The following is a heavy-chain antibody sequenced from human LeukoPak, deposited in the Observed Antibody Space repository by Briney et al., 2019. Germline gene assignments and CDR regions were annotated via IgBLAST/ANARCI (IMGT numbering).Heavy chain of an antibody. V-gene: IGHV1-2*06. CDR2: LTPSSGDT. J-gene: IGHJ4*02. Sequence: GASVKVSCKASGYTFTSYYIHWVRQAPGRGLEWIGRLTPSSGDTNFAQKFQGRVTMTRDTSISTAYMELSRLTSDDTAVYYCARASPVRAGDYWGQGTLVTVSA. D-gene: IGHD6-19*01. CDR1: GYTFTSYY. CDR3: ARASPVRAGDY.